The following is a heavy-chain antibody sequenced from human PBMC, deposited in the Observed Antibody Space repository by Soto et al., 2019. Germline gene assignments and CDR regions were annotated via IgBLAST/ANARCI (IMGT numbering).Heavy chain of an antibody. J-gene: IGHJ4*02. V-gene: IGHV3-30*18. CDR2: ISYDGSNK. Sequence: HPVGSLRLSCAASGFTFSSYGMHWVRQAPGKGLEWVAVISYDGSNKYYADSVKGRFTISRDKSKNTLYLQMNSLRAEDTAVYYCAKDFSRRDGYNWDYCGQGTLVTVSS. CDR3: AKDFSRRDGYNWDY. CDR1: GFTFSSYG. D-gene: IGHD1-1*01.